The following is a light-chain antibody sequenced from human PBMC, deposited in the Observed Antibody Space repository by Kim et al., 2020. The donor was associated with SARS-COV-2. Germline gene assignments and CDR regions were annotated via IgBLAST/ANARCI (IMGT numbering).Light chain of an antibody. CDR3: QQYGSSLIT. J-gene: IGKJ5*01. Sequence: SLSPGKKSTLSCRASQSVSSSYLAWYQQKPGQAPRLLIYGASSRATGIPDRFSGSGSGTDFTLTISRLEPEDFAVYYCQQYGSSLITFGQGTRLEIK. V-gene: IGKV3-20*01. CDR1: QSVSSSY. CDR2: GAS.